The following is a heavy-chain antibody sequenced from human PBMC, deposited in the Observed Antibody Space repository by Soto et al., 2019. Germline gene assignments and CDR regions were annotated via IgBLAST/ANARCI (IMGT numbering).Heavy chain of an antibody. CDR1: GYTFTSYG. V-gene: IGHV1-18*01. D-gene: IGHD3-9*01. CDR3: ARDGGRYFDWLNSVRYKQWFGP. Sequence: QVQLVQSGAEVKKPGASVKLSCKASGYTFTSYGISWVRQAPGQGLEWMGWISAYNGNTNYAQKLQGRVTMTTDTSTSTAYMELRSLRSDDTAVYYCARDGGRYFDWLNSVRYKQWFGPWGQGTLVPVSS. J-gene: IGHJ5*02. CDR2: ISAYNGNT.